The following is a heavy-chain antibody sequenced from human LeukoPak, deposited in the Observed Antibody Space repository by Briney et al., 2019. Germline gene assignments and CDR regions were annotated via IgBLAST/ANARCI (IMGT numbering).Heavy chain of an antibody. CDR1: GGSISSGGYY. CDR3: ARYCSSTNCYKGGFDP. Sequence: SETLSLTCTVSGGSISSGGYYWSWIRQHPGKGLEWIGYIYYSRSTYSNPSLKSRVTISVDTSKNQFSLNLSSVTAADTAVYYCARYCSSTNCYKGGFDPWGQGTLVTVSS. CDR2: IYYSRST. J-gene: IGHJ5*02. V-gene: IGHV4-31*03. D-gene: IGHD2-2*02.